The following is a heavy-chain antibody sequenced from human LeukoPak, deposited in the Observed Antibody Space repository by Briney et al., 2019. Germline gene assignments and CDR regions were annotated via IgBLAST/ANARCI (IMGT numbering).Heavy chain of an antibody. D-gene: IGHD3-22*01. Sequence: PGGSLRLSCAASGFTFSNYGTNWVRQAPGKGLEWVSMITSGVGITYYADSVKGRFTISRDNSKNTLYLQMNSLRADDTAVYYCAKGDYYDIDYWGQGTLVTVSS. CDR1: GFTFSNYG. CDR3: AKGDYYDIDY. J-gene: IGHJ4*02. V-gene: IGHV3-23*01. CDR2: ITSGVGIT.